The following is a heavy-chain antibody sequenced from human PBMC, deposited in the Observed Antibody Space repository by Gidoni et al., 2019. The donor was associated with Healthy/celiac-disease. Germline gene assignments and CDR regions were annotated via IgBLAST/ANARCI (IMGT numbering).Heavy chain of an antibody. V-gene: IGHV3-48*02. CDR3: ARDSRRTTVTTFWYCDL. Sequence: EVQLVESGGGLVQPGGSLRLYCAASGFTFSSSSMNWVRQAPGKGLEWVSYMSSSSSTIYYADSVKGRFTISRDNAKNSLYLQMNSLRDEDTAVYYCARDSRRTTVTTFWYCDLWGRGTLVTVAS. CDR1: GFTFSSSS. D-gene: IGHD4-17*01. CDR2: MSSSSSTI. J-gene: IGHJ2*01.